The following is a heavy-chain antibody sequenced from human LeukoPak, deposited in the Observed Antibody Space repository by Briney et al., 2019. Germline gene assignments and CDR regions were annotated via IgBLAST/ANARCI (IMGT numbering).Heavy chain of an antibody. CDR3: AKDGSWGDYYFYFYMDV. CDR2: ISGSGYYT. D-gene: IGHD3-16*01. V-gene: IGHV3-23*01. Sequence: PGGSLRLSCEASGSGFTFGNLGMSWVRQAPGKGLEWLSGISGSGYYTYYADSVKGRFTISRDNSKNTLYIEMSSLRAEDTAVYYCAKDGSWGDYYFYFYMDVWGKGTTVTVSS. J-gene: IGHJ6*03. CDR1: GSGFTFGNLG.